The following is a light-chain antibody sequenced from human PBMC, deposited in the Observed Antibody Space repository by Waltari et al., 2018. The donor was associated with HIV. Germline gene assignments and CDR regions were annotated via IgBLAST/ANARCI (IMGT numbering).Light chain of an antibody. Sequence: SNELTQPPSVSVSPGQTARHTCSGDALANHYTDWFQQKPGQAPVLVIYKYTERPSGIPERCSGSRSGTTVKLTISGVQAEDEADYYCQSGGSSGSWVFGGGTKLTVL. CDR3: QSGGSSGSWV. CDR2: KYT. V-gene: IGLV3-25*03. CDR1: ALANHY. J-gene: IGLJ3*02.